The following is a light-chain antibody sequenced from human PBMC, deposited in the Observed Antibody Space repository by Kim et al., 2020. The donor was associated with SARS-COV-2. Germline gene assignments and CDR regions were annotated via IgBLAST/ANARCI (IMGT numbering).Light chain of an antibody. V-gene: IGLV1-40*01. J-gene: IGLJ1*01. CDR3: QSYDSSLSGYV. CDR1: SSNIGAGYD. CDR2: GNS. Sequence: QSVLTQPPSESGAAGQRVTISCTGSSSNIGAGYDVQWYQQLPGTAPKLLIYGNSNRPSGVPDRISGSKSGTSASLAITGLQAEDEADYCCQSYDSSLSGYVFGTGTKVTVL.